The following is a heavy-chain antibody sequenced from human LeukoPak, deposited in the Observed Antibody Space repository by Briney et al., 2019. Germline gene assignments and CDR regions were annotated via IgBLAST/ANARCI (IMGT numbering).Heavy chain of an antibody. CDR3: ASLNCSGGSCSDY. D-gene: IGHD2-15*01. CDR2: IYHSGST. Sequence: SETLSLTCAVSGGSISSGGYSWSWIRQPPGKGLEWIGYIYHSGSTYYNPSLKSRVTISVDRSKNQFSLKLSSVTAADTAVYYCASLNCSGGSCSDYWGQGTLVTVSS. CDR1: GGSISSGGYS. J-gene: IGHJ4*02. V-gene: IGHV4-30-2*01.